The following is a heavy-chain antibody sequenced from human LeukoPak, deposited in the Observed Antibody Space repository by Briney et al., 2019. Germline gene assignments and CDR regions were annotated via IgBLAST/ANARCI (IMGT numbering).Heavy chain of an antibody. V-gene: IGHV4-61*01. Sequence: PSETLSLTCTVSGGSVNSGNYYWIWIRQPPGKGLEWIAYIFYSGSTNYNPSLKSRVTMSIDTSKNQFSLRLSSVTAADTAFYYCTASYTSGFPEIDYWGQGTLVTVSS. CDR1: GGSVNSGNYY. D-gene: IGHD6-19*01. CDR3: TASYTSGFPEIDY. J-gene: IGHJ4*02. CDR2: IFYSGST.